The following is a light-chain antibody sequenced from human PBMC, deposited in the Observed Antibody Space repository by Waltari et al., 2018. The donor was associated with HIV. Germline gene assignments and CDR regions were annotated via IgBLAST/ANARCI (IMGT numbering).Light chain of an antibody. Sequence: DIVMTQSPPSLPVTPGEPASISCKSSQSLLRYDGYYLLNWYLQKPGQSPQLLIYLASNRASGVPDRFGVSASGTDFTLTISTVEAEDVGVYYCMQTLQTPRTFGQGTKLEIK. CDR3: MQTLQTPRT. J-gene: IGKJ2*01. CDR2: LAS. CDR1: QSLLRYDGYYL. V-gene: IGKV2-28*01.